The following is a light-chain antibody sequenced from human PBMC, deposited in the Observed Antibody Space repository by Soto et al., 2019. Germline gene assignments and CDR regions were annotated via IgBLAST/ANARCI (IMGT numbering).Light chain of an antibody. J-gene: IGKJ3*01. CDR1: QGISSW. Sequence: DIQMTQSPSSVSASVGDRVTITCRASQGISSWLAWYQQKPGKAPKLLINAAPSLQSGVPSRFSASGSGTDFKRTSNSLQSEDFATYYCHRSHRFPFPWGRRTKVDI. CDR2: AAP. V-gene: IGKV1-12*01. CDR3: HRSHRFPFP.